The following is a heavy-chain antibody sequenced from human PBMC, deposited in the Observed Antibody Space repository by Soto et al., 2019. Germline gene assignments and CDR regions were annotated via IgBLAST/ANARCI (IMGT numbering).Heavy chain of an antibody. Sequence: VQLVESGGDVVQPGRSLRLSCAASGSTFSSYDIHWVRQAPGKGLEWVSYISSSNSTIYYADSVKGRFTISRDNAKKSLYLQMNSLRAEDTAVYYCARGGYNWNDPNWFDPWGQGTLVTVSS. CDR2: ISSSNSTI. J-gene: IGHJ5*02. D-gene: IGHD1-1*01. CDR1: GSTFSSYD. CDR3: ARGGYNWNDPNWFDP. V-gene: IGHV3-48*01.